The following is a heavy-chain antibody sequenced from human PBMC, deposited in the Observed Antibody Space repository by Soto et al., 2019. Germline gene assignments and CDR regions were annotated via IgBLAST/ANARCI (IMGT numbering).Heavy chain of an antibody. Sequence: PGESLKISCKGSGYSFTSYWISWVRQMPGKGLEWMGRIDPSDSYTNYSPSFQGHVTISADKSISTAYLQWSSLKASDTAMYYCARHIAARPGDYYGMDVWGQGTTVTVSS. D-gene: IGHD6-6*01. CDR3: ARHIAARPGDYYGMDV. V-gene: IGHV5-10-1*01. CDR2: IDPSDSYT. J-gene: IGHJ6*02. CDR1: GYSFTSYW.